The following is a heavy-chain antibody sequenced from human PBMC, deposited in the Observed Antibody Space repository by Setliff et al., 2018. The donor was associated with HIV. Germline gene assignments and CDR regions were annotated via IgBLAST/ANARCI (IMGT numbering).Heavy chain of an antibody. V-gene: IGHV5-51*01. Sequence: GESLKISCQGSGLNFRTSWIGWVRQMPGKGLEWMGIIYPDDSETRYSPSFQGQVTMSADKSITTAYLQWTSLKASDTAMYYCVRRVGGRGYYFDYWGQGTPVTVSS. CDR1: GLNFRTSW. J-gene: IGHJ4*02. D-gene: IGHD3-10*01. CDR2: IYPDDSET. CDR3: VRRVGGRGYYFDY.